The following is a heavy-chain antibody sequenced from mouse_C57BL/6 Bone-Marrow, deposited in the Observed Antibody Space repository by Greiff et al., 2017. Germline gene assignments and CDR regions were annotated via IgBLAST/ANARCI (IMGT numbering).Heavy chain of an antibody. Sequence: QVQLQQPGAELVKPGASVKLSCKASGYTFTSYWMHWVKQRPGQGLEWIGMIHPNSGSTKYNEKFKSKATLTVDKSSSTAYMQLSSLTSEDSAVYYCARDYGSSYSFAYWGQGTLVTVSA. J-gene: IGHJ3*01. CDR3: ARDYGSSYSFAY. D-gene: IGHD1-1*01. CDR1: GYTFTSYW. CDR2: IHPNSGST. V-gene: IGHV1-64*01.